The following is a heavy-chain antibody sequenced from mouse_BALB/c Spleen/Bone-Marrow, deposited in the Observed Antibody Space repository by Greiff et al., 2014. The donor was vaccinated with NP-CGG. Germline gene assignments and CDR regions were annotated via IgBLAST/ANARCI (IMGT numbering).Heavy chain of an antibody. D-gene: IGHD2-3*01. J-gene: IGHJ2*01. CDR3: AREGWLLRFDY. CDR2: INPYNDVT. CDR1: GYIFTSYV. Sequence: VQLQQPGPELVKPGTSVKKSCKASGYIFTSYVMDWVKQKPGQGLEWIGYINPYNDVTNYNEKFKGKATLTSDKSSSTAYMEVSSLTSEDSAVYYCAREGWLLRFDYWGQGTTLTVSS. V-gene: IGHV1-14*01.